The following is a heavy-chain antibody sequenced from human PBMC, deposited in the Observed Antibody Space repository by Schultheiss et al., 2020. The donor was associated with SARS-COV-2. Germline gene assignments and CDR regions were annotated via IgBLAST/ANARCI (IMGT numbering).Heavy chain of an antibody. CDR3: ARDTLCSGGSCSLDY. V-gene: IGHV1-18*01. CDR2: ISPYNGNT. D-gene: IGHD2-15*01. CDR1: GYTFTNYG. J-gene: IGHJ4*02. Sequence: ASVKVSCKASGYTFTNYGITWVRQAPGQGLEWMGWISPYNGNTIYAQNLLGRVTMTTDTSTSTAYMELRSLTSDDTAVYYCARDTLCSGGSCSLDYWGQGTLVTVSS.